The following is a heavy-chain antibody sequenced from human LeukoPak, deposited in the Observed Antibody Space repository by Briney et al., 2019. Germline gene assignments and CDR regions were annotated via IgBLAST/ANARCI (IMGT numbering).Heavy chain of an antibody. CDR2: ISYDGSNK. V-gene: IGHV3-30-3*01. CDR3: ARGRGSYGDYVDFDY. D-gene: IGHD4-17*01. CDR1: GFTFSSYA. Sequence: GGSLRLSCAASGFTFSSYAMHWVRQAPGKGLEWVAVISYDGSNKYYADSVKGRFTISRDNSKNTLYLQMNSLRAEDTAVYYCARGRGSYGDYVDFDYWGQGTLVTVSS. J-gene: IGHJ4*02.